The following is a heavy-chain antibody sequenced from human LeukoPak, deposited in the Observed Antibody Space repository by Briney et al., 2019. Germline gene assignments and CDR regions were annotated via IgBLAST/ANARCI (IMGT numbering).Heavy chain of an antibody. D-gene: IGHD6-19*01. J-gene: IGHJ4*02. Sequence: GSLRLSCAASGFTFSSYGMHWVRQAPGKGLEWVAVIWYDGSNKYYADSVKGRFTISRDNSKNTLYLQMNSLRAEDTAVYYCAKDSSIAVAGATLNYWGQGTLVTVSS. CDR3: AKDSSIAVAGATLNY. V-gene: IGHV3-33*06. CDR2: IWYDGSNK. CDR1: GFTFSSYG.